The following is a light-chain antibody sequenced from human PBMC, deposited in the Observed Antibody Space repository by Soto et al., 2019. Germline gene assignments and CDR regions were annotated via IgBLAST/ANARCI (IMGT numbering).Light chain of an antibody. J-gene: IGKJ4*01. CDR3: QKYNSAPLT. Sequence: EIVMTQSPATLSVSPGERATLSCRASQSVSSNLAWYQQKPGQAPRLLIYGASTRATDMPGTFSGRGSGTEFTLTISSLQPEDVAAYYCQKYNSAPLTFGGGTKVDIK. CDR2: GAS. CDR1: QSVSSN. V-gene: IGKV3-15*01.